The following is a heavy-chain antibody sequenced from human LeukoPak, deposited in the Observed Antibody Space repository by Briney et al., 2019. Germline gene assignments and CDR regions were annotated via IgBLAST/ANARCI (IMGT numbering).Heavy chain of an antibody. V-gene: IGHV1-46*01. Sequence: ASVKVSCKASGYTFTSYYMHWVRQAPGQGLEWVGIINPSGGSTSYAQKFQGRVTMTRDTSTSTVYMELSSLRSEDTAVYYCASLPIYYYGSGSYYYWFDPWGQGTLVTVSS. CDR2: INPSGGST. J-gene: IGHJ5*02. CDR3: ASLPIYYYGSGSYYYWFDP. CDR1: GYTFTSYY. D-gene: IGHD3-10*01.